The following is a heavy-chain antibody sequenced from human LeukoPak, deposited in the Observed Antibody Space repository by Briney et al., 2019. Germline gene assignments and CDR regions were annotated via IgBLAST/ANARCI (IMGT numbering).Heavy chain of an antibody. D-gene: IGHD6-19*01. CDR3: ARAVPIGTGWDAFDV. J-gene: IGHJ3*01. Sequence: GGSLRLSCSASGFTVSSNYMSWVRQAPGKGLEWVSVIYSGGSTYYADSVKGRFTISRDNPKNTVYPQMNSLRAEDTAVYFCARAVPIGTGWDAFDVWGQGTLVTVSS. CDR2: IYSGGST. V-gene: IGHV3-53*01. CDR1: GFTVSSNY.